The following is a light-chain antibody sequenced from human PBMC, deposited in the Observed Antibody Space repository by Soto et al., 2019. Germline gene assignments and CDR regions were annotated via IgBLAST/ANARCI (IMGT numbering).Light chain of an antibody. Sequence: EIVLTQSPGTLSLSPGERATLSCRASQSVSSSYLAWYQQKPGQAPRLLIYGASNRATGIPERFRGSGSGTDFTLTISRLEPEEFAVYYCQQYGSSPLAFGGGTKVEIK. CDR1: QSVSSSY. J-gene: IGKJ4*01. V-gene: IGKV3-20*01. CDR3: QQYGSSPLA. CDR2: GAS.